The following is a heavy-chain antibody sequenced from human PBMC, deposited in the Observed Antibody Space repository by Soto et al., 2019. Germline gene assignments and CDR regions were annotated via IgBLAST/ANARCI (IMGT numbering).Heavy chain of an antibody. D-gene: IGHD1-1*01. CDR2: ISGSGVST. CDR1: GFTFSSYS. CDR3: AKDADWNRVAFFDY. Sequence: PGGSLRLSGAASGFTFSSYSISWVRQAPWKGLEWVSAISGSGVSTYYADSVKGRFTISRDNSKNTLYLQMNSLRAEDTAVYYCAKDADWNRVAFFDYWGQGTLVTVSS. V-gene: IGHV3-23*01. J-gene: IGHJ4*02.